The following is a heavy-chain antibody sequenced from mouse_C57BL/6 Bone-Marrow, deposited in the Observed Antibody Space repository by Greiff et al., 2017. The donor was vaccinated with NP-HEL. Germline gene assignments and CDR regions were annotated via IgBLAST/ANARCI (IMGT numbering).Heavy chain of an antibody. D-gene: IGHD1-1*01. V-gene: IGHV5-12*01. Sequence: EVQVVESGGGLVQPGGSLKLSCAASGFTFSDYYMYWVRQTPEKRLEWVAYISNGGGSTYYPDTVKGRFTISRDNAKNTLYLQMSRLKSEDTAMYYCARVGYYYAMDYWGQGTSVTVSS. J-gene: IGHJ4*01. CDR3: ARVGYYYAMDY. CDR2: ISNGGGST. CDR1: GFTFSDYY.